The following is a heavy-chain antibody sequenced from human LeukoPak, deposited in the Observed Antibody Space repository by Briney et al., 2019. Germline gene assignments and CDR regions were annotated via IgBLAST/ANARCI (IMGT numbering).Heavy chain of an antibody. V-gene: IGHV1-2*02. CDR3: KTAYEITFGGVIVNDY. CDR2: INPNSGGT. J-gene: IGHJ4*02. Sequence: ASVKVSCKASGHTFTGYYMHWERQAPGQGLELIVWINPNSGGTNYAQKFQGRVTMTRDTSISTAYMELSRLRSDDMFFFKQKTAYEITFGGVIVNDYWGQGTLVTVSS. CDR1: GHTFTGYY. D-gene: IGHD3-16*02.